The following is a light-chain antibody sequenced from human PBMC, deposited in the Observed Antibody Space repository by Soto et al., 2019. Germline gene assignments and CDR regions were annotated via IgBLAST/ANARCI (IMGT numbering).Light chain of an antibody. CDR1: QSVSSSY. CDR3: LQYGRSPPIT. Sequence: EIVLTQSPGTLSLSPGARATLSCRASQSVSSSYLAWYQQKPGQAPRLLIYGASSRATAIPDRFSGRGSGTDFTLTISRLEPEDFAVYYCLQYGRSPPITFGPGTKVDIK. CDR2: GAS. J-gene: IGKJ3*01. V-gene: IGKV3-20*01.